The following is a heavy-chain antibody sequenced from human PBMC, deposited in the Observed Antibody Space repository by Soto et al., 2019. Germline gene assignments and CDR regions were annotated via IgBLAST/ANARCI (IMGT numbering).Heavy chain of an antibody. CDR1: GFTFSSYA. J-gene: IGHJ6*03. CDR3: ANNGGQEFGELLGDYYYYYMDV. D-gene: IGHD3-10*01. Sequence: GGSLRLSCAASGFTFSSYAMSWVRQAPGKGLEWVSAISGSGGSTYYADSVKGRFTISRDNSKNTLYLQMNSLRAEDTAVYYCANNGGQEFGELLGDYYYYYMDVWGKGTTVTVSS. CDR2: ISGSGGST. V-gene: IGHV3-23*01.